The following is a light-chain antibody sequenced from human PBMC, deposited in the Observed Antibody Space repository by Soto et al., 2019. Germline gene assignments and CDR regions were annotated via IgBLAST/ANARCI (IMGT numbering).Light chain of an antibody. V-gene: IGLV2-18*02. J-gene: IGLJ2*01. Sequence: QSALTQPPFVSGSPGQSVTISCTGTSTDVGSYNRVSWYQQSPGTAPKLMIYEVSYRPSGVPDRFSGSKSGNTASLTISGLQAEDEADYYCSSYTSSNSVVFGGGTKLTVL. CDR3: SSYTSSNSVV. CDR2: EVS. CDR1: STDVGSYNR.